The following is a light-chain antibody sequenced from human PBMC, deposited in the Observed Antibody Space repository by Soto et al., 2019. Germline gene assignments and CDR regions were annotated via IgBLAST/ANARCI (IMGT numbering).Light chain of an antibody. CDR2: GAS. J-gene: IGKJ1*01. CDR3: QQYGSSPGT. Sequence: EIVMTQSPATLSVSPGERATFSCRASQSVSNNYLAWYQQKPGQAPRLLIYGASTRATGIPDRFSGSGSGTDFTLTISRLEPEDFAVYYCQQYGSSPGTFGQGTKVDIK. CDR1: QSVSNNY. V-gene: IGKV3-20*01.